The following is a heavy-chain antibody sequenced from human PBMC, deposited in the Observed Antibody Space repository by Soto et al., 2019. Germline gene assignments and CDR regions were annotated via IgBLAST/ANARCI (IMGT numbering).Heavy chain of an antibody. CDR1: GFTFSSYS. D-gene: IGHD6-13*01. Sequence: PGGSLRLSCAASGFTFSSYSMNWVRQAPGKGLEWVASITSSSSYKYYADSVKGRFTISRDNAKNTLYLQMNSLRAEDTAVYYCAKDLDIAADPTYYFDYWGQGTLVTVSS. CDR3: AKDLDIAADPTYYFDY. V-gene: IGHV3-21*01. CDR2: ITSSSSYK. J-gene: IGHJ4*02.